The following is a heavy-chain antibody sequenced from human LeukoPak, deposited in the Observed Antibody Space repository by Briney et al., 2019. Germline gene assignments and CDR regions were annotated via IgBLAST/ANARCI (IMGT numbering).Heavy chain of an antibody. V-gene: IGHV3-30*18. Sequence: GGSLRLSCAASGFTFSSYGMHWVRQAPGKGLEWVAVISYDGSNKYYADSVKGRFTISRDNSKNTLYLQMNSLRAEDTAVYYCAKDLYYYDSSGYYHFWGAFDIWGQGTMVTVSS. J-gene: IGHJ3*02. CDR3: AKDLYYYDSSGYYHFWGAFDI. CDR1: GFTFSSYG. D-gene: IGHD3-22*01. CDR2: ISYDGSNK.